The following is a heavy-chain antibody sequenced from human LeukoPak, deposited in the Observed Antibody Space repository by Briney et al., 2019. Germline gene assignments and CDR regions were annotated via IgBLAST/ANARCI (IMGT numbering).Heavy chain of an antibody. D-gene: IGHD6-19*01. Sequence: SETLSLTCTVSGGSISSYYWSWIRQPAGMGLEWIGRIYTSGSTNYNPSLKSRVTMSVDTSKNQFSLKLSSVTAADTAVYYCANGRAVAGKGYFDYWGQGTLVTVSS. CDR3: ANGRAVAGKGYFDY. CDR1: GGSISSYY. J-gene: IGHJ4*02. V-gene: IGHV4-4*07. CDR2: IYTSGST.